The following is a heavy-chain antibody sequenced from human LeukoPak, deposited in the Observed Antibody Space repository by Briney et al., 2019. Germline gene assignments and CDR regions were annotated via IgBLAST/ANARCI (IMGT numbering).Heavy chain of an antibody. J-gene: IGHJ4*02. Sequence: ASVKVSCKASGGTFSSYAISWVRQAPGQGLEWMGRIIPILGIANYAQKFQGRVTITADKSTSTAYMGLSSLRSEDTAVYYCARDRGAVAGTIVHFDYWGQGTLVTVSS. CDR1: GGTFSSYA. V-gene: IGHV1-69*04. CDR2: IIPILGIA. CDR3: ARDRGAVAGTIVHFDY. D-gene: IGHD6-19*01.